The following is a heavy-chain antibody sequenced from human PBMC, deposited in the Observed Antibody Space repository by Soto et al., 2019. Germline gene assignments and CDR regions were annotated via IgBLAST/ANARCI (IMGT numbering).Heavy chain of an antibody. CDR2: IYYSGTT. Sequence: SETLSLTCTVSGGSISSADFFWTWLRQPPGKGLEWLGYIYYSGTTYYSPSLKGRLIISIDTSRNQFSLSLNSVTAADTAVYFCAREPYLPMARNDFWGQGAQVTVSS. CDR1: GGSISSADFF. CDR3: AREPYLPMARNDF. J-gene: IGHJ4*02. D-gene: IGHD3-10*01. V-gene: IGHV4-30-4*01.